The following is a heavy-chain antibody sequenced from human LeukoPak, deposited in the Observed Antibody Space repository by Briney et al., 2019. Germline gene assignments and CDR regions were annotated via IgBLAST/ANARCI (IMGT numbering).Heavy chain of an antibody. CDR1: GGSISSYY. CDR3: ARSLGVVVPAALNWFDP. J-gene: IGHJ5*02. Sequence: SETLSLTCTVSGGSISSYYWSWIRQPPGKGLEWIGYIYYSGSTNYNPSLKSRVTISVDTSKNQFSLKLSSVTAADTAVYYRARSLGVVVPAALNWFDPWGQGTLVTVSS. V-gene: IGHV4-59*01. D-gene: IGHD2-2*01. CDR2: IYYSGST.